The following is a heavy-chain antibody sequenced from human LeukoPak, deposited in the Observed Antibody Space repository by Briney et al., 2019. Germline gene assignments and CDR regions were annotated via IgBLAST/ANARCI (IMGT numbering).Heavy chain of an antibody. CDR2: MSKTGHRI. J-gene: IGHJ6*03. V-gene: IGHV3-11*04. CDR3: ARSREGYFSSGYYFIYMDV. D-gene: IGHD3-9*01. Sequence: PGEPLTLPCAASQFTFSDFYMTWIRQLPGRGLEWVSYMSKTGHRIFYADSVKGRFTISRDNAENSLFLQMDNLRVEDTAVYYCARSREGYFSSGYYFIYMDVWGKGTTVTVSS. CDR1: QFTFSDFY.